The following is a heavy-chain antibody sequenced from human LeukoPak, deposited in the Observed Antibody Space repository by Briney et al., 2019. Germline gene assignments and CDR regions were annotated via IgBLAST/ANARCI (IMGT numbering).Heavy chain of an antibody. D-gene: IGHD6-25*01. CDR2: ITTFNGHP. V-gene: IGHV1-18*01. CDR3: ARGFSSDPNSFFDS. Sequence: ASVNVSCKASGYTFTNYGISWVRQAHGQGLEWMGWITTFNGHPMFIDKFKGRRTMTTDTFTPTAYMEVRSLTSDDTAVYYCARGFSSDPNSFFDSWGQGTLVTVSS. CDR1: GYTFTNYG. J-gene: IGHJ4*02.